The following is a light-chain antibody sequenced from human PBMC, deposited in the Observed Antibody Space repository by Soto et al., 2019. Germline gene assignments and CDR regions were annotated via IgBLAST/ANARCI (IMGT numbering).Light chain of an antibody. CDR3: QQYEGWPRT. J-gene: IGKJ2*01. CDR2: GVT. V-gene: IGKV3-15*01. CDR1: QNIHIN. Sequence: EIEMTQSPDTLSVSPGDTATLSCRSSQNIHINLAWYQQKPGQAPTLLIYGVTARAPGVPARFSGSGYGTDFTLTIRSVQSGDFGVFYCQQYEGWPRTFGRGTKVEIQ.